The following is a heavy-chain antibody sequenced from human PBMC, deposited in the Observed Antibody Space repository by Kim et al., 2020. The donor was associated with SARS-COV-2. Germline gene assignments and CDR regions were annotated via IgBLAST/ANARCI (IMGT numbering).Heavy chain of an antibody. J-gene: IGHJ6*02. Sequence: GGSLRLSCAASGFTFSSYGMHWVRQAPGKGLEWVAVISYDGSNKYYADSVKGRFTISRDNSKNTLYLQMNSLRAEDTAVYYCAKARGCMDVWGQGNTVTVSS. CDR2: ISYDGSNK. V-gene: IGHV3-30*18. CDR3: AKARGCMDV. CDR1: GFTFSSYG.